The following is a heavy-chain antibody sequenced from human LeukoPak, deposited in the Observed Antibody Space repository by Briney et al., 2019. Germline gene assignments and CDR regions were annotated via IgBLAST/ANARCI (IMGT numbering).Heavy chain of an antibody. CDR1: GFTFSTYW. V-gene: IGHV3-7*01. Sequence: GGSLRLSCAASGFTFSTYWMTWVRQAPGKGLEWVANIKQDGSEKNYVDSVKGRFSISRDNAKNSAYLQMNSLRPEDTAVYYCAKLVVVTATYWYFDLWGRGTPVTASS. D-gene: IGHD2-21*02. CDR2: IKQDGSEK. CDR3: AKLVVVTATYWYFDL. J-gene: IGHJ2*01.